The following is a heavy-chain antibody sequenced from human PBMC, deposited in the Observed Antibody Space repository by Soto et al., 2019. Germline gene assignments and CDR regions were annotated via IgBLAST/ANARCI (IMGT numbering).Heavy chain of an antibody. D-gene: IGHD4-17*01. Sequence: SSSSTIYYADSVKGRFTISRDNAKNSLYLQMNSLRAEDTAVYYCASPNYGDYIIDAFDIWGQGTMVTVSS. CDR2: SSSSTI. CDR3: ASPNYGDYIIDAFDI. J-gene: IGHJ3*02. V-gene: IGHV3-48*01.